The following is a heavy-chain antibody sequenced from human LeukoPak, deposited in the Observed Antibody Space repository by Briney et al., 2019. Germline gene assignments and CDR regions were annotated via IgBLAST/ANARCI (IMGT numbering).Heavy chain of an antibody. CDR2: IYSGGST. CDR3: ARDPGIAAAGTYYYYGMDV. V-gene: IGHV3-53*01. CDR1: GFTVSSNY. D-gene: IGHD6-13*01. Sequence: GSLRLSCAASGFTVSSNYMSWVRQAPGKGLGWVSVIYSGGSTYYADSVKDRFTISRDNSKNTLYLQMNSLRAEDTAVYYCARDPGIAAAGTYYYYGMDVWGQGTTVTVSS. J-gene: IGHJ6*02.